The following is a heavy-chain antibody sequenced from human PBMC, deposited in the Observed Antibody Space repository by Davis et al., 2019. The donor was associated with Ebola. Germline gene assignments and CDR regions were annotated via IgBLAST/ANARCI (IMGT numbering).Heavy chain of an antibody. CDR3: AKAPAGSGWYPFDY. CDR2: ISSSSSYI. Sequence: GESLKISCAASGFTFSSYSMNWVRQAPGKGLEWVSFISSSSSYIYYADSVKGRFTISRDNAKNSLYLQMNSLRAEDTALYYCAKAPAGSGWYPFDYWGQGTLVTVSS. CDR1: GFTFSSYS. D-gene: IGHD6-19*01. J-gene: IGHJ4*02. V-gene: IGHV3-21*04.